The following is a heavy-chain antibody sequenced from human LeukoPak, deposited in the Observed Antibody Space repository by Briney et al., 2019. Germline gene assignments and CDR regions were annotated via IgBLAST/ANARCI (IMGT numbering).Heavy chain of an antibody. CDR2: INSDGSTT. D-gene: IGHD2-15*01. J-gene: IGHJ3*02. Sequence: GGSLRLSCAASGFTFSSYWMHWVRQAPGKGLVWVSRINSDGSTTNYADSVKGRSTISRDNAKKTLYVQMNSLRAEDTAVYYCARALVAGVTLNALDIWGRGTMVTVSS. V-gene: IGHV3-74*01. CDR1: GFTFSSYW. CDR3: ARALVAGVTLNALDI.